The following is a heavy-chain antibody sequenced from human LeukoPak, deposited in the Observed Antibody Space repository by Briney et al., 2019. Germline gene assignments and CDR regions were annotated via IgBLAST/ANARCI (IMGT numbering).Heavy chain of an antibody. V-gene: IGHV3-23*01. J-gene: IGHJ4*02. CDR3: AKVGTVYYFDY. CDR1: GLAFSSYA. CDR2: ISVASNT. D-gene: IGHD4-17*01. Sequence: GGSLRLSCAASGLAFSSYAMSWVRQAPGKGLEWVSTISVASNTFYADSVKGRFTIPRDNSKNTLYLQMNSLRAEDTAVYYCAKVGTVYYFDYWGQGTLITVSS.